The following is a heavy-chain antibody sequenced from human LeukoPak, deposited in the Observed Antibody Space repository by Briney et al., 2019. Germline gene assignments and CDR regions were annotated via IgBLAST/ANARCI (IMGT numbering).Heavy chain of an antibody. CDR1: GFPFNSFW. Sequence: PGGSLRLSCAASGFPFNSFWMHWVRHAPGKGLVWVSDMNEYSTTIRYADSVEGRFTISRDNAKSILYLQMNNLRAEDTAMYFCARGGVNPVDHWGQGTLVTVSS. J-gene: IGHJ4*02. CDR3: ARGGVNPVDH. D-gene: IGHD1-14*01. CDR2: MNEYSTTI. V-gene: IGHV3-74*01.